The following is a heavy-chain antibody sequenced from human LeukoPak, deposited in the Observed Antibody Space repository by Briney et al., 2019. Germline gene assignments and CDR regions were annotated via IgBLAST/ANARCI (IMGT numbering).Heavy chain of an antibody. CDR3: TIHENHMVTTLAFDY. V-gene: IGHV4-59*08. CDR2: IYYSGST. J-gene: IGHJ4*02. CDR1: GVSISSYY. D-gene: IGHD5-18*01. Sequence: PSETLSLTCTASGVSISSYYWSWVRQPPGKGLEWIGYIYYSGSTNYNPSLKSRVTISVDTSKNQFSLKLSSVTAADTAVYYCTIHENHMVTTLAFDYWGQGTLVTVSS.